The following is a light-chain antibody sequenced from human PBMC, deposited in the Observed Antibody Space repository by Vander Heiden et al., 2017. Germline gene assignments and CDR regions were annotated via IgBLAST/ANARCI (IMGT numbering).Light chain of an antibody. CDR1: PRVSSSY. J-gene: IGKJ1*01. CDR3: QQYGSSPQWT. V-gene: IGKV3-20*01. CDR2: GAS. Sequence: EIVLTQSPGTLSLSPGERATLSCRASPRVSSSYLAWYQQKPGQAPRLLIYGASSRATGIPDRFSGSGSGTDFTLTISRLEPEDFAVYYCQQYGSSPQWTFGQGTKVEIK.